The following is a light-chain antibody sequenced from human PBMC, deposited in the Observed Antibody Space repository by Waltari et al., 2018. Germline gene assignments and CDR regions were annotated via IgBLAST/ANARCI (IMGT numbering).Light chain of an antibody. Sequence: ETVLTQTPGTLSLSAGARASLSCRARQSINNNYLAWYQQLHGQAPRLLIYHASTRATGIPDRFSGSVSGTDFTLAISRLEPEDFAVYYCQKYGSTPRPFGGGTKVEIK. CDR1: QSINNNY. CDR2: HAS. CDR3: QKYGSTPRP. V-gene: IGKV3-20*01. J-gene: IGKJ4*01.